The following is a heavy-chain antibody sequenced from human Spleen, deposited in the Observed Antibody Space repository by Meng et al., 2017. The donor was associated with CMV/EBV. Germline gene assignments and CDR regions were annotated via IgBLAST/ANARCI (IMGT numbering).Heavy chain of an antibody. V-gene: IGHV2-5*02. CDR1: GFSLSTSGVG. CDR2: IYWDDDK. D-gene: IGHD2-15*01. Sequence: QITLKEPAPPLVTPTPTITLTCTFSGFSLSTSGVGVGWIRQPPGKALEWPALIYWDDDKRYSPSLKSRLTITKDTSKNQVVLTMTNMDPVDTATYYCAHRILSRGFDPWGQGTLVTVSS. CDR3: AHRILSRGFDP. J-gene: IGHJ5*02.